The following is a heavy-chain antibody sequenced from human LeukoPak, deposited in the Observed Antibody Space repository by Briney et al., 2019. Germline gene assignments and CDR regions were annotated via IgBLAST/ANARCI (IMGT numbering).Heavy chain of an antibody. CDR1: GFSSRQIA. V-gene: IGHV3-23*01. CDR2: FAGSGGGT. J-gene: IGHJ5*02. CDR3: AKDSSLAEGREPTFAT. Sequence: GLLRPPCAPSGFSSRQIAINWFRQAPGKGRKWVSGFAGSGGGTYYAGRVKGRLTISRDNSKNTVYLKMNSLRVEDTAVYYCAKDSSLAEGREPTFATWGQGTLVTVSS. D-gene: IGHD2-2*01.